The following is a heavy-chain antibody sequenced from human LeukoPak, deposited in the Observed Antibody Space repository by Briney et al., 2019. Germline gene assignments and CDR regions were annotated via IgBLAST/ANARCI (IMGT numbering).Heavy chain of an antibody. V-gene: IGHV4-59*01. D-gene: IGHD5-24*01. CDR1: GGSISSYY. CDR2: IHYSGST. Sequence: PSETLSLTCTVSGGSISSYYWSWIRQPPGKGLEWIGYIHYSGSTNYNPSLKSRVTTSVDTSKNQFSLKLSSVTAADTAVYYCAREETANNWFDPWGQGTLVTVSS. J-gene: IGHJ5*02. CDR3: AREETANNWFDP.